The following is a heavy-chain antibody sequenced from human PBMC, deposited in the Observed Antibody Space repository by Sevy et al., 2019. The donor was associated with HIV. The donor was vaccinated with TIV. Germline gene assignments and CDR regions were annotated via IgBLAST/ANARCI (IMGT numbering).Heavy chain of an antibody. CDR1: GFTFSSYS. J-gene: IGHJ4*02. Sequence: GESLKISCAASGFTFSSYSMNWVRQAPGKGLEWVSSISSSSSYIYYADSVKGRFTISRDNAKNSLYLQMNSLRAEDTAVYYCASDSSGNGFDYWGQGTLVTVSS. D-gene: IGHD6-19*01. V-gene: IGHV3-21*01. CDR2: ISSSSSYI. CDR3: ASDSSGNGFDY.